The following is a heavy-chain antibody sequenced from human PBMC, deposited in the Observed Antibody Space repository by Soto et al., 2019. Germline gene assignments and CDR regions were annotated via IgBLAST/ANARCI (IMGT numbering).Heavy chain of an antibody. J-gene: IGHJ4*02. D-gene: IGHD6-19*01. CDR3: ARDTGYSSGWAHDY. CDR2: ISSSGSTI. CDR1: GFTFSSYE. V-gene: IGHV3-48*03. Sequence: GGSLRLSCAASGFTFSSYEMNWVRQAPGKGLEWVSYISSSGSTIYYADSVKGRFTISRDNAKNSLYLQMNSLRAEDTAVYYCARDTGYSSGWAHDYWGQGTLVTVSS.